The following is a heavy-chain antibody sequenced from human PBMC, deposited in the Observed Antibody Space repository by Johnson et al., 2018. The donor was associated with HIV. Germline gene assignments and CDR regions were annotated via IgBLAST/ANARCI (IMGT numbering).Heavy chain of an antibody. Sequence: EVQLVESGGGLVQPGGSLRLSCAASGFTFSSYWMSWVRQAPGKGLEWVANIKQDGSEKYYVDSVKGRFTISRDNAKNSLYLQMNSLRAEDTAVYYCARVSSSRTRGRVPAAIWAFDIWGQGTMVTVSS. J-gene: IGHJ3*02. CDR1: GFTFSSYW. V-gene: IGHV3-7*05. CDR2: IKQDGSEK. CDR3: ARVSSSRTRGRVPAAIWAFDI. D-gene: IGHD2-2*02.